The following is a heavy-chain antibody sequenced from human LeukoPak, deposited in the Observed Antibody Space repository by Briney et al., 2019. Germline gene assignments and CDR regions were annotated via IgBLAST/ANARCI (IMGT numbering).Heavy chain of an antibody. J-gene: IGHJ4*02. Sequence: GRSLRLSCAASGFTFSSYGMHWVRQAPGKGLEWVAVISYDGGNKYYADSVKGRFTISRDNSKNTLYLQMNSLRAEDTAVYYCSMVRGVNEPFDYWGQGTLVTVSS. CDR2: ISYDGGNK. D-gene: IGHD3-10*01. CDR1: GFTFSSYG. V-gene: IGHV3-30*03. CDR3: SMVRGVNEPFDY.